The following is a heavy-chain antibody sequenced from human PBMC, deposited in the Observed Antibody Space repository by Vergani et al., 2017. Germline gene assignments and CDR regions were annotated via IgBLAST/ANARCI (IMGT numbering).Heavy chain of an antibody. D-gene: IGHD3-3*01. CDR1: GGNFSSYA. J-gene: IGHJ6*03. CDR2: ILPIFGKA. Sequence: QVQLVQSGAEVKTPGSSVKVSCKASGGNFSSYAISWVRQAPGQGLELKGGILPIFGKANYAQKFQGRVTITAEESTSTYYMELSSLSTEATAVYYWGRAGGEITINYYYYDMDVWGKGTTVTVSS. V-gene: IGHV1-69*01. CDR3: GRAGGEITINYYYYDMDV.